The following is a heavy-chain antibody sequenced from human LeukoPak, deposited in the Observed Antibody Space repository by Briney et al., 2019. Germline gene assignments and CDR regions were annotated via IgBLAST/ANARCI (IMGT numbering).Heavy chain of an antibody. D-gene: IGHD3-22*01. CDR3: ARGTSSGPPPGDY. CDR1: GFTFSSYS. V-gene: IGHV3-21*01. CDR2: ISSSSSYI. Sequence: GGSLRLSCAASGFTFSSYSMNWVRQAPGKGLEWVSSISSSSSYIYYADSVKGRFTISRDNAKNSLYLQMNSLRAEDTAVYYCARGTSSGPPPGDYWGQGTLVTVSS. J-gene: IGHJ4*02.